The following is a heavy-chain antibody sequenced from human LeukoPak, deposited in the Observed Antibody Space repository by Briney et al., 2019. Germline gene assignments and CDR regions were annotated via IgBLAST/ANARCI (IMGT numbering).Heavy chain of an antibody. J-gene: IGHJ3*02. CDR3: ARGGVVPAAGAFDI. Sequence: SVKVSCKASGGTFSSYAISWVRQAPGQGLEWMGGIIPIFGTANYAQKFQGRVTITADESTSTAYMELSSLRSEDTAVYYCARGGVVPAAGAFDIWGQGIMVTVSS. D-gene: IGHD2-2*01. CDR1: GGTFSSYA. V-gene: IGHV1-69*13. CDR2: IIPIFGTA.